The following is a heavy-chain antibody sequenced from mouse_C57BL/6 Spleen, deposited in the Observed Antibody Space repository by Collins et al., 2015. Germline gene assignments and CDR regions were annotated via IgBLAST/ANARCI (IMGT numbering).Heavy chain of an antibody. V-gene: IGHV9-3*02. CDR2: INTNTGEP. CDR1: GYTFTNYG. D-gene: IGHD1-1*01. Sequence: QIQLVQSGPELKKPGETVKISCKASGYTFTNYGMNWVKQAPGKGLKWMGWINTNTGEPTYAEELKGRFAFSLETSASTAYLQINNLKNEDTATYFCARFTTVVAPFDYWGQGTTLTVSS. CDR3: ARFTTVVAPFDY. J-gene: IGHJ2*01.